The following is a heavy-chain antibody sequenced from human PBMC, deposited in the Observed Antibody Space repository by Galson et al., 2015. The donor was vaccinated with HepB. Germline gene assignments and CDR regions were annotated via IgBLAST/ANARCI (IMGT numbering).Heavy chain of an antibody. Sequence: QSGAEVKKPGESLRISCEASGYNFPAYWITWVRQMPGKGLEWMGRIDPTDSYTNYSPSFEGHVTISADKSISTAYLQWSSLKASDTAMYYCASTGPPYYYDSSGYQRPAFDIWGQGTMVTVSS. CDR1: GYNFPAYW. D-gene: IGHD3-22*01. J-gene: IGHJ3*02. V-gene: IGHV5-10-1*01. CDR3: ASTGPPYYYDSSGYQRPAFDI. CDR2: IDPTDSYT.